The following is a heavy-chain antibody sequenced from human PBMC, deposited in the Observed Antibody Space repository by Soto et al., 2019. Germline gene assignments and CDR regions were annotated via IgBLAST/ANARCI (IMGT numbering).Heavy chain of an antibody. D-gene: IGHD6-19*01. J-gene: IGHJ6*02. V-gene: IGHV5-10-1*01. Sequence: GESLKISCKGSGYSFTSYWISWVRQMPGKGLEWMGRIDPSDSYTNYSPSFQGHVTISADKSISTAYLQWSSLKASDTAMYYCARQGPGIAVAGTIYCYGMDVWGQGTTVTVSS. CDR2: IDPSDSYT. CDR1: GYSFTSYW. CDR3: ARQGPGIAVAGTIYCYGMDV.